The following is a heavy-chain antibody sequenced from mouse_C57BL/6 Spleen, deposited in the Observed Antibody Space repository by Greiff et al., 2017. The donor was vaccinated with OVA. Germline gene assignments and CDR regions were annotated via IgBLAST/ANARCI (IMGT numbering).Heavy chain of an antibody. J-gene: IGHJ2*01. CDR1: GYTFTSYW. Sequence: QVQLQQPGAELVKPGASVKMSCKASGYTFTSYWITWVKQRPGQGLEWIGDIYPGSGSTNYNEKFKSKATLTVDTSSSTAYMQLSSLTSEDSAVYYCARSAPFYYGTGYFDYWGQGTTLTVSS. CDR2: IYPGSGST. V-gene: IGHV1-55*01. CDR3: ARSAPFYYGTGYFDY. D-gene: IGHD1-1*01.